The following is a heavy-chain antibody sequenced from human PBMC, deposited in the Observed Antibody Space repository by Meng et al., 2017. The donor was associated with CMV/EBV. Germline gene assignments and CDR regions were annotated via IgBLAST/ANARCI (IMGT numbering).Heavy chain of an antibody. V-gene: IGHV3-13*01. CDR1: GFTFSSYD. Sequence: GGSLRLSCAASGFTFSSYDMHWVRQATGKGLEWVSAIGTAGDTYYPGSVKGRFTISRENAKNSLYLQMNSLRAGDTAVYYCARGQAPDFNYDFWRGAFDIWGQGTMVTVSS. D-gene: IGHD3-3*01. CDR3: ARGQAPDFNYDFWRGAFDI. CDR2: IGTAGDT. J-gene: IGHJ3*02.